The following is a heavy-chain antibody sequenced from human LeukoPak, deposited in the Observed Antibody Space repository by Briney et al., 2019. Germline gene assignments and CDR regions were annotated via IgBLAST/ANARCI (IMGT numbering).Heavy chain of an antibody. CDR3: ARQAAGAPGY. CDR1: GGSISSXXXX. V-gene: IGHV4-39*01. CDR2: IYYSXST. J-gene: IGHJ4*02. Sequence: SETLSLTCTVSGGSISSXXXXXGWIRQPPXXXLEWIGSIYYSXSTXXXXXXXXXVTISVDTSKNQFSLKLSSVTAADTAVYYCARQAAGAPGYWGQGTLVTVSS. D-gene: IGHD1-26*01.